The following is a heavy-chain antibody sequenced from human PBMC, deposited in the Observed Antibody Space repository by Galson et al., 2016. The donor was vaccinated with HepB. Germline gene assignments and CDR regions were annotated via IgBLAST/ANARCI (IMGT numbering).Heavy chain of an antibody. CDR1: GFNFRTYS. J-gene: IGHJ3*02. CDR3: GRGDAFDI. D-gene: IGHD3-16*01. V-gene: IGHV3-21*01. Sequence: SLRLSCAASGFNFRTYSVNWVRQAPGKGLEWVSSTDGSNDHIHYEDSVKGRFTMSRDDAKNLLYLQMTSLRAADTAVYYFGRGDAFDIWGQGTVVTVSA. CDR2: TDGSNDHI.